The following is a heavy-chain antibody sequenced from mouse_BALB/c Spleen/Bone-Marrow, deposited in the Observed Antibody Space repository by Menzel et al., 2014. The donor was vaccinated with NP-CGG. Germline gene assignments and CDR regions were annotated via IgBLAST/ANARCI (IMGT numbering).Heavy chain of an antibody. J-gene: IGHJ2*03. V-gene: IGHV10-1*02. Sequence: EVKLVESGGGLVQPKGSLKLSCAASGFTFNTYAMNWVRQAPGKGLEWVARIRSKSNNYATYYADSVKDRFTTSRDDSQSKLFLQMNNLKTEDTAMDYGVKSDGYFFDYWGQGTSLTVSS. CDR3: VKSDGYFFDY. CDR2: IRSKSNNYAT. D-gene: IGHD2-3*01. CDR1: GFTFNTYA.